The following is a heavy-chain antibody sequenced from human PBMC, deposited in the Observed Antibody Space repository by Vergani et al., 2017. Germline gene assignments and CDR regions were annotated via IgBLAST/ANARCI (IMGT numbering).Heavy chain of an antibody. D-gene: IGHD3-16*01. CDR2: IQFDGSNK. J-gene: IGHJ4*02. Sequence: QVQLVESGGGVVQRGGSLRLSCATSGFTLSNYDMQWIRQGPGKGLEFMAFIQFDGSNKYYADSVKGRFTLSRDLSNNTLYLQMNSLTTDDTATYYCAKHFRGWGIDYWGQGTQVIVSS. CDR3: AKHFRGWGIDY. CDR1: GFTLSNYD. V-gene: IGHV3-30*02.